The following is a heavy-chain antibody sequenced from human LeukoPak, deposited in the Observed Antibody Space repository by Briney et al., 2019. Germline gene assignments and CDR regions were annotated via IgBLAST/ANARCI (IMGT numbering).Heavy chain of an antibody. Sequence: SSETLSLTCTVSGGSISSGDYYWSWIRQPPGKGLEWIGYIYYSGSTYYNPSLESRVTISVDTSKNQFSLKLSSVTAADTAVYYCARAYYYDSSGLDVWGKGTTVTVSS. CDR2: IYYSGST. CDR1: GGSISSGDYY. J-gene: IGHJ6*04. CDR3: ARAYYYDSSGLDV. V-gene: IGHV4-30-4*08. D-gene: IGHD3-22*01.